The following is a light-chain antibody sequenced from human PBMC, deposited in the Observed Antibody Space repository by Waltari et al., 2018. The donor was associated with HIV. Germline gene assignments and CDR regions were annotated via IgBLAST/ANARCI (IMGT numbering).Light chain of an antibody. V-gene: IGLV1-44*01. CDR2: SKN. CDR3: AAWDDSLNGVV. J-gene: IGLJ2*01. CDR1: SSNIGSNT. Sequence: QSVLTQPPSASGTPGQRVTISCSGSSSNIGSNTVNWYQQPPGTAPKLLIYSKNRRPYGFPDRFSGSKSGTSASLAISGLQSEDEADYYCAAWDDSLNGVVFGGGTKLTVL.